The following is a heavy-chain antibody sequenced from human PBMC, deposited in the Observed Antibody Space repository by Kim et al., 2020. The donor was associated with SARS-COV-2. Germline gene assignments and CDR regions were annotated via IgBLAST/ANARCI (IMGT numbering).Heavy chain of an antibody. V-gene: IGHV3-11*06. D-gene: IGHD3-10*01. Sequence: SYPNYADSVKGRFTISGDNAKNSLYLQMNSLRAEDTAVYYCARVGGGIDYWGQGTLVTVSS. CDR2: SYP. J-gene: IGHJ4*02. CDR3: ARVGGGIDY.